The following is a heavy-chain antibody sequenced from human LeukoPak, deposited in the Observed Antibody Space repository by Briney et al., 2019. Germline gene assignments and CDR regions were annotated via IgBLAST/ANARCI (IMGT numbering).Heavy chain of an antibody. J-gene: IGHJ6*03. CDR2: ISAYNGNT. D-gene: IGHD5-12*01. CDR3: ARVQSGYNQRYFYYYMDV. V-gene: IGHV1-18*01. Sequence: ASVKVSCKASGYTFTSYGISWVRQAPGQGLEWMGWISAYNGNTNYAQKLQGRVTMTTDTSTSTAYMELRSLRSDDTAVYYCARVQSGYNQRYFYYYMDVWGKGTTVTVSS. CDR1: GYTFTSYG.